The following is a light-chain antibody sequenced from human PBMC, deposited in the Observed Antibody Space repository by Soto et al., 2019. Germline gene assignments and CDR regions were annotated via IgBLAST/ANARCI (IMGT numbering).Light chain of an antibody. V-gene: IGLV2-14*01. J-gene: IGLJ3*02. CDR2: DVS. CDR1: SSDVGGYNY. CDR3: SSYTTSNTWV. Sequence: QSALTQPASVSGSPGQSITISCTGTSSDVGGYNYVSWYQHYPGKVPKLMIYDVSNRPSGVPNRFSGSKSGNTASLTISGLQAEDEADYYCSSYTTSNTWVFGGGTKLTVL.